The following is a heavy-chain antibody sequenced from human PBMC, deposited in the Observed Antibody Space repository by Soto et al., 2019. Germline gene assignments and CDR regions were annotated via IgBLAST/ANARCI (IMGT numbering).Heavy chain of an antibody. CDR2: ISYDGSNK. D-gene: IGHD1-1*01. CDR1: GFTFSSYG. J-gene: IGHJ6*02. V-gene: IGHV3-30*18. Sequence: PGGSLRLSCAASGFTFSSYGMHWVRQAPGKGLEWVAVISYDGSNKYYADSVKGRFTISRDNSKNTLYLQMNSLRAEDTAVYYCAKALVSXAQPEVGWNGYYYGMDVWGQGTTVTVSS. CDR3: AKALVSXAQPEVGWNGYYYGMDV.